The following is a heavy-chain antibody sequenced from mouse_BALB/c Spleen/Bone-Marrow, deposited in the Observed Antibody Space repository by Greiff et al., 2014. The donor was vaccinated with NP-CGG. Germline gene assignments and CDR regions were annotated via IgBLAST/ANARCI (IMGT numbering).Heavy chain of an antibody. D-gene: IGHD3-3*01. CDR1: GFTFSSFG. CDR3: TRSGTLGAMDY. Sequence: EVQLVESGGGLVQPGGSRKLSCAASGFTFSSFGMHWVRQAPEKGLEWVAYISSGSSTIYYADTMKGRFTISRDNHKNTLFLQMTSLRSEDTAMYYCTRSGTLGAMDYWGQGTSVTVSS. CDR2: ISSGSSTI. J-gene: IGHJ4*01. V-gene: IGHV5-17*02.